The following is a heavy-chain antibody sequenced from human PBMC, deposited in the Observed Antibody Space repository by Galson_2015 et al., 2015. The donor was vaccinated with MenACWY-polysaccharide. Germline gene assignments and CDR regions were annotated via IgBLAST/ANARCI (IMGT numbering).Heavy chain of an antibody. CDR2: IKQDGSEK. V-gene: IGHV3-7*01. CDR3: ARERWVRGMFRDQ. CDR1: GFTFSNFW. J-gene: IGHJ4*02. D-gene: IGHD3-10*01. Sequence: SLSLSCAASGFTFSNFWMSWVRQAPGKELEWVASIKQDGSEKYLVDSVKGRFTISRDNAENSLFLQMNSLRAEDTAVYYCARERWVRGMFRDQWDQGTLGTVCS.